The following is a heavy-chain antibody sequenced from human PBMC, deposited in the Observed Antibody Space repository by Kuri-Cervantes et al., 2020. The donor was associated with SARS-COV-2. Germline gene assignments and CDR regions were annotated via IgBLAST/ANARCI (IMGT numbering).Heavy chain of an antibody. CDR3: ARSGSGSYYNGVFDP. CDR1: GGSISSSSYY. CDR2: IYYSGST. J-gene: IGHJ5*02. Sequence: GSLRLSCTASGGSISSSSYYWGWIRQPPGKGLEWIGSIYYSGSTYYNPSLKSRVTISVDTSKNQFSLKLSSVTAADTAVYYCARSGSGSYYNGVFDPWGQGTLVTVSS. V-gene: IGHV4-39*01. D-gene: IGHD3-10*01.